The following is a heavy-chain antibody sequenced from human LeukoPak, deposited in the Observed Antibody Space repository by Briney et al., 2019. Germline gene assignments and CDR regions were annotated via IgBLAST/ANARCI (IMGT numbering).Heavy chain of an antibody. J-gene: IGHJ6*03. V-gene: IGHV4-59*08. CDR2: IYYSGST. Sequence: SETLSLTCTVSGGSISSYYWSWIRQPPGKGLEWIGYIYYSGSTKYNPSLKSRVTISVDRSKNQFSLKLRSVTAADTAVYYCARTYCGGDCRGYYYHYYMDVWGKGTTVTISS. CDR3: ARTYCGGDCRGYYYHYYMDV. CDR1: GGSISSYY. D-gene: IGHD2-21*02.